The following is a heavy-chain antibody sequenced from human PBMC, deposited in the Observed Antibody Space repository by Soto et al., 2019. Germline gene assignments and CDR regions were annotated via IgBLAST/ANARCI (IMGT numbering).Heavy chain of an antibody. CDR3: GREGAAAGVFDY. CDR2: INHSGST. V-gene: IGHV4-34*01. Sequence: SETLSLTCAVYGGSFSGYYWSWIRQPPGKGLEWIGEINHSGSTNYNPSLKSRVTISVDTSKNQFSLKLSSVTAADTAVYYCGREGAAAGVFDYWGQETRVPVSS. D-gene: IGHD6-13*01. J-gene: IGHJ4*02. CDR1: GGSFSGYY.